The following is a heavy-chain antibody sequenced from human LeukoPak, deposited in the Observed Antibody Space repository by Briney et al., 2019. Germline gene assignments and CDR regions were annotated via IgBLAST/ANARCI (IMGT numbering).Heavy chain of an antibody. J-gene: IGHJ4*02. Sequence: PGGSLRLSCVASGFTSRSYVMSWVRQAPGKGLEWVSALSGSGESTYYADSVKGRFTISRDNSKNTVYLQMNGLRAEDTAVYYCAKVTYDYVWGSYESWGQGTLVTVSS. CDR2: LSGSGEST. D-gene: IGHD3-16*01. CDR3: AKVTYDYVWGSYES. V-gene: IGHV3-23*01. CDR1: GFTSRSYV.